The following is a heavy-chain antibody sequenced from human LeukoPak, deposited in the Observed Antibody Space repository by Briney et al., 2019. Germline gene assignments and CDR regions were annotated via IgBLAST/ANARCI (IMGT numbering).Heavy chain of an antibody. D-gene: IGHD3-22*01. CDR1: GFTFSSYG. CDR3: ARADDSSGYYRISIGY. CDR2: IWYDGSNK. V-gene: IGHV3-33*01. J-gene: IGHJ4*02. Sequence: GGSLRLSCAASGFTFSSYGMHWVRQAPGKGLEWVAVIWYDGSNKYYADSVKGRFTISRDNSKNTLYLQMNSLRAEDTAVYYCARADDSSGYYRISIGYWGQGTLVTVSS.